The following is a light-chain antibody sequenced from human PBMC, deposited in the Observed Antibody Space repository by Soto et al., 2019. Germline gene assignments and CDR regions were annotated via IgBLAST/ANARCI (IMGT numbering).Light chain of an antibody. J-gene: IGLJ1*01. CDR3: SSYTSSNTPPV. Sequence: QSALTQPASVSGSPGQSITISCTGTSSDVGGYNYVSWYQQHPGKAPKLMIYEVSNRPSGVSNRFSGSKSGNTASLTISGPQAEDEADYLRSSYTSSNTPPVFRTGNKVNGL. CDR1: SSDVGGYNY. CDR2: EVS. V-gene: IGLV2-14*01.